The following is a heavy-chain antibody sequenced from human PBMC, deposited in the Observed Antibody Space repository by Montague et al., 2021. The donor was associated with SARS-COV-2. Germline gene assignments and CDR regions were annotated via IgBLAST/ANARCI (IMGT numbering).Heavy chain of an antibody. D-gene: IGHD1-26*01. CDR2: FSFVGSNR. CDR3: ANWEN. Sequence: SLRLSCAASGLSVGNSNMHWVRQAPGKGLEWVAVFSFVGSNRYYADSVKGRFTISRDDFENKLHLQMNSLRPEDTAVYYCANWENWGQGTLVIVSS. CDR1: GLSVGNSN. V-gene: IGHV3-30*18. J-gene: IGHJ4*02.